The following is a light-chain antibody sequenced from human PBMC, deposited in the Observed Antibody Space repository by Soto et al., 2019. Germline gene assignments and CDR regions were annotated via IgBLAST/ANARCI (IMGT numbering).Light chain of an antibody. V-gene: IGKV3-15*01. CDR1: QHIRTN. J-gene: IGKJ2*01. Sequence: EIVMTQSPATLSVSPGERATLSCRASQHIRTNLAWYQQKPGQAPRLLMYGASTRATGIPARFSGSGSGTEFTLTINSLQSEDFAVYYCKHYNTWPGFGQGTKLEIK. CDR3: KHYNTWPG. CDR2: GAS.